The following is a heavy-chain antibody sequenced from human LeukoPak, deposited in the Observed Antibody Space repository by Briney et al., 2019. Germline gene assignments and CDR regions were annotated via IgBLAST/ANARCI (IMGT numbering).Heavy chain of an antibody. D-gene: IGHD2-21*01. J-gene: IGHJ6*04. CDR3: AKLGWSGKSYYYYYYGMNV. Sequence: SETLSLTCAVYGGSFSGYYWSWIRQPPGKGLEWIGEINHSGSTNYNPSLKSRVTISVDTSKNQFSLKLSSVTAADTAVYYCAKLGWSGKSYYYYYYGMNVWGKGTTVTVSS. CDR2: INHSGST. V-gene: IGHV4-34*01. CDR1: GGSFSGYY.